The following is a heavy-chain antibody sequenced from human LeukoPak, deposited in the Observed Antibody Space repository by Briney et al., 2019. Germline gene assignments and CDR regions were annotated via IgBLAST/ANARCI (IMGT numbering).Heavy chain of an antibody. CDR3: ARYSSNFKFFDY. CDR2: TYYRSKWFN. D-gene: IGHD6-13*01. J-gene: IGHJ4*02. V-gene: IGHV6-1*01. CDR1: WDSVSSNSAA. Sequence: SQTLSLTCAMSWDSVSSNSAAWNWIRKSPSRGLEWLGRTYYRSKWFNDYAVSVKGRITINPDTSKNQFSLQLNSVTPQDTAVYYCARYSSNFKFFDYWGQGTLVTVYS.